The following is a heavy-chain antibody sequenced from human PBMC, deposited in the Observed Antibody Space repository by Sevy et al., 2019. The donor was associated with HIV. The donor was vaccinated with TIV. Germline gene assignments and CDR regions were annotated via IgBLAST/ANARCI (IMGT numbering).Heavy chain of an antibody. J-gene: IGHJ4*02. Sequence: GGSLRLSCAASGFSVMTWVRQAPGKGLDWVSIIYSVGSTKYADALKGRFTISRDNSKNTMYLQMNSLRVEDTAVYYCARGGTIFGLVRHYFDYWGQGTLVTVSS. CDR3: ARGGTIFGLVRHYFDY. V-gene: IGHV3-66*01. D-gene: IGHD3-3*01. CDR1: GFSV. CDR2: IYSVGST.